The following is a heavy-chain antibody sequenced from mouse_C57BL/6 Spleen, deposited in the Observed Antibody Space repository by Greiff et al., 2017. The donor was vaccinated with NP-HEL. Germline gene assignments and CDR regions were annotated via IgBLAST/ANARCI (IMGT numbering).Heavy chain of an antibody. CDR1: GYTFTDYN. V-gene: IGHV1-18*01. CDR2: INPNNGGT. D-gene: IGHD1-1*01. J-gene: IGHJ4*01. Sequence: VQLKQSGPELVKPGASVKIPCKASGYTFTDYNMDWVKQSHGKSLEWIGDINPNNGGTIYNQKFKGKATLTVDKSSSTAYMELRSLTSEDTAVYYCARWHYGSSYAMDYWGQGTSVTVSS. CDR3: ARWHYGSSYAMDY.